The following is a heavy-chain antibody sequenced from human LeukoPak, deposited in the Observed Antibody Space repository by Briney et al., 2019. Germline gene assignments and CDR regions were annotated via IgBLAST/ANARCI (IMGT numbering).Heavy chain of an antibody. D-gene: IGHD2-8*01. Sequence: SETLSLTCAVYGGSFSGCYWSWIRQPPGKGLEWIGEINHSGSTNYNPSLKSRVTISVDTSKNQFSLKLSSVTAADTAVYYCARVGTNRPFDIWGQGTMVTVSS. CDR3: ARVGTNRPFDI. J-gene: IGHJ3*02. V-gene: IGHV4-34*01. CDR2: INHSGST. CDR1: GGSFSGCY.